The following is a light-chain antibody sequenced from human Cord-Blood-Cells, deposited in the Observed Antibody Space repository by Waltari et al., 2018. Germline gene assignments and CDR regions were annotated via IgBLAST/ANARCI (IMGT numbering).Light chain of an antibody. V-gene: IGLV2-14*03. Sequence: QSALTQPASVSGFPGQSITISCTGTSSDAGGYNYVSWYQQHPGKAHKLMTYDVSNRHPGVSNRCTGPKDGNTASPHISGLRAEDEAYYYCSSYTSSSTHYVFGTGTKVTVL. CDR1: SSDAGGYNY. CDR3: SSYTSSSTHYV. J-gene: IGLJ1*01. CDR2: DVS.